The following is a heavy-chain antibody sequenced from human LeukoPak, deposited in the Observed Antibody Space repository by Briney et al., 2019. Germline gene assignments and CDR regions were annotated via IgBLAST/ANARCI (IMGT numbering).Heavy chain of an antibody. CDR3: ASLRGVNR. V-gene: IGHV3-11*01. CDR2: ISSSGTTI. J-gene: IGHJ4*02. CDR1: GFTFSDYY. D-gene: IGHD3-10*01. Sequence: PGGSLRLSCAASGFTFSDYYMSWIRQPPGKGLEWVSYISSSGTTIYYADSVRGRFTVSRDNAKTSLYLQMDSLSAEDTAVYYCASLRGVNRWGQGTLVTVSS.